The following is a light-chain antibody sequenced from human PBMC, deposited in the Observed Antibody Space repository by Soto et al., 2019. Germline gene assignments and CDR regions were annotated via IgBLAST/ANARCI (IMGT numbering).Light chain of an antibody. J-gene: IGKJ5*01. CDR3: QQYYTTPIT. CDR2: WAS. CDR1: QSVLYSSHNKDY. Sequence: DIVMTQSPDSLAVSLGERATINCKSSQSVLYSSHNKDYLAWYQQKPGQPPNLLIYWASTRESGVPDRFSGSGSGTDFTLTISSLQAEDVAVYYCQQYYTTPITFGQGTRLEIE. V-gene: IGKV4-1*01.